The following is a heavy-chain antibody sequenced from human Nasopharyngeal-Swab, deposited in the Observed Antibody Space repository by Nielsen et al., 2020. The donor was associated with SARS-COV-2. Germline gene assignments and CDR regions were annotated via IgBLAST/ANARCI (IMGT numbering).Heavy chain of an antibody. V-gene: IGHV3-11*05. CDR1: GFTFSDYY. Sequence: GESLKISCAASGFTFSDYYMSWIRQAPGKGLEWVSYISSSSSYTNYADSVKGRFTISRDNAKNSLYLQMNSLRAEDTAVYYCARDGVGVAGSPHWGQGTLATVSS. J-gene: IGHJ4*02. D-gene: IGHD6-19*01. CDR3: ARDGVGVAGSPH. CDR2: ISSSSSYT.